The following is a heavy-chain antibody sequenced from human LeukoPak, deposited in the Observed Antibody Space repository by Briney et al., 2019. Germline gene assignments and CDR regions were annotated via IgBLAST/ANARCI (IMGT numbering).Heavy chain of an antibody. CDR2: MNPNSGNT. J-gene: IGHJ6*03. CDR3: ARAYCSSTSCYSRGTLYYMDV. D-gene: IGHD2-2*01. CDR1: GYTFTSYD. V-gene: IGHV1-8*01. Sequence: ASVKVSCKASGYTFTSYDINWVRQATGQGLEWMGWMNPNSGNTGYAQKFQGRVTMTRNTSISTAYMELSSLRSEDTAVYYCARAYCSSTSCYSRGTLYYMDVWGKGTTVTVSS.